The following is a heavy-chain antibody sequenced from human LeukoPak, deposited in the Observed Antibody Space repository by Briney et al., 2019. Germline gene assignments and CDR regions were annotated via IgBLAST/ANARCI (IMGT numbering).Heavy chain of an antibody. J-gene: IGHJ4*02. D-gene: IGHD2-15*01. CDR2: VNPNSGHT. CDR1: GYTFTCYD. V-gene: IGHV1-8*01. Sequence: ASVKVSCKASGYTFTCYDINWVRQATGQGLEWMGWVNPNSGHTGYAQKFQGRVTMTRNTAISTAYMELSSLRSEDTAVYYCARGAPGSYCSGGSCPYFDYWGQGTLVSVSS. CDR3: ARGAPGSYCSGGSCPYFDY.